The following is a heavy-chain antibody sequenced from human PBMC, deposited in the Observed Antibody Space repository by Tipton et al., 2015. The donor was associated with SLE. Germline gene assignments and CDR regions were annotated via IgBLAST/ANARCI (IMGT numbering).Heavy chain of an antibody. V-gene: IGHV4-61*02. CDR1: GGPISSASYY. Sequence: TLSLTCTVSGGPISSASYYWNWIRQPAGKGLEWIGRIFTSGYTDYNPSLNSRVTISVDASKNQFSLKLSSVTAADTAVYYCARDARGSSHFDYWGQGTLVTVSS. CDR2: IFTSGYT. D-gene: IGHD2-15*01. CDR3: ARDARGSSHFDY. J-gene: IGHJ4*02.